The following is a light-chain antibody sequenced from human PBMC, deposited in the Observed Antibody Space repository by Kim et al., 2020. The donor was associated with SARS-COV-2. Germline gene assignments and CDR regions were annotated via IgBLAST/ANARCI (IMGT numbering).Light chain of an antibody. CDR1: QRISSY. CDR3: QQSLTTPLLT. CDR2: AAS. Sequence: DIQMTQSPSSLSASVGDRVTITCRASQRISSYLNWYQQQPGKAPKLLIYAASSLQSGVPSRFSGSGSGTDFTLTISSLQPEDFATYYCQQSLTTPLLTFGGGTKVDIK. V-gene: IGKV1-39*01. J-gene: IGKJ4*01.